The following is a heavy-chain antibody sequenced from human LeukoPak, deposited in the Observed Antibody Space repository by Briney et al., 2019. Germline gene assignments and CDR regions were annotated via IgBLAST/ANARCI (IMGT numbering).Heavy chain of an antibody. J-gene: IGHJ5*02. CDR1: GGTFSSYA. Sequence: SVKVSCKASGGTFSSYAISWVRQAPGQGLEWMGGIIPIFGTANYAQKFQGRVTITADKSTSTAYMELSSLRSEDTAVYYCARDRWGIVATLTWFDPWGQGTLVTVSS. D-gene: IGHD5-12*01. V-gene: IGHV1-69*06. CDR2: IIPIFGTA. CDR3: ARDRWGIVATLTWFDP.